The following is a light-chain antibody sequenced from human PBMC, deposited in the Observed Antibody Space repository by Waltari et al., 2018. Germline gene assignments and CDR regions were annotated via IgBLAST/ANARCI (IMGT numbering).Light chain of an antibody. J-gene: IGKJ4*01. Sequence: DIVMTQSPLSLSVTPGQPASISCRSSQRLLHSDGKTYLSWLQQKPGQPPRRLIYQVSNRDSGVPDRFSGSGEGKDLILKIRRVEDEDVGMYYCVQAKKVLLTFGGGTKVEIK. CDR3: VQAKKVLLT. CDR2: QVS. CDR1: QRLLHSDGKTY. V-gene: IGKV2-30*02.